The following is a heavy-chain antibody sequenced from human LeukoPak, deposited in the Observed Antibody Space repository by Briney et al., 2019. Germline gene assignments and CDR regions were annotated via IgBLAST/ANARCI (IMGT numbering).Heavy chain of an antibody. J-gene: IGHJ4*02. V-gene: IGHV4-34*01. CDR3: ARGLAARRAAAIGRYYFDY. D-gene: IGHD6-6*01. CDR1: GGSFGGYY. Sequence: SETLSLTCAVYGGSFGGYYWSWIRQPPGKGLEWIGEINHSGSTNYNPSLKSRVTISVGTSKNQFSLKLSSVTAADTAVYYCARGLAARRAAAIGRYYFDYWGQGTLVTVSS. CDR2: INHSGST.